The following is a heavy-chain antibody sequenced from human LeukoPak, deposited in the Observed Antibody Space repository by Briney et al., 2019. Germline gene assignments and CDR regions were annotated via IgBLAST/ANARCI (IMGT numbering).Heavy chain of an antibody. D-gene: IGHD5-18*01. Sequence: SETLSLTCAVSGGSISTYYWSWIRQPPGKGLEWIGSIYYSGSTNYNPSLKSRVTISVDTSKNQFSLTLSSVTAADTAVYYCARHQPWGTAMGPVMDVWGQGTTVTVSS. CDR1: GGSISTYY. CDR3: ARHQPWGTAMGPVMDV. V-gene: IGHV4-59*08. J-gene: IGHJ6*02. CDR2: IYYSGST.